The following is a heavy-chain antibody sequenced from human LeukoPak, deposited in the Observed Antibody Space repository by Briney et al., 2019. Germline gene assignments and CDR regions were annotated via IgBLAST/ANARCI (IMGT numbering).Heavy chain of an antibody. CDR2: ISGSGGST. D-gene: IGHD6-13*01. V-gene: IGHV3-23*01. Sequence: PGGSLRLSCAASGFTFSSYAMSWVRQAPGKGLEWVSAISGSGGSTYYADSVKGRFTISRDNSKNTLYLQMNSLRAEDTAVYYCAKDPSPYSSSRSTFDYWGQGTLVTVSS. CDR1: GFTFSSYA. CDR3: AKDPSPYSSSRSTFDY. J-gene: IGHJ4*02.